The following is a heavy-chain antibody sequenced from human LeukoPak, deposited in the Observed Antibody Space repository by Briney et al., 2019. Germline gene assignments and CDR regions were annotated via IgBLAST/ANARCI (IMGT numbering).Heavy chain of an antibody. CDR3: ARDVLASRDGMDV. J-gene: IGHJ6*02. Sequence: GGSLRLSCAASGFAFSTYSMDWVRQAPGKGLEWVSSITGSRSYISYADSVKGRFTISRDNANNSLFLQMDSLRAEDTAVYYCARDVLASRDGMDVWGQGTTVTVSS. V-gene: IGHV3-21*01. CDR2: ITGSRSYI. CDR1: GFAFSTYS. D-gene: IGHD3-3*01.